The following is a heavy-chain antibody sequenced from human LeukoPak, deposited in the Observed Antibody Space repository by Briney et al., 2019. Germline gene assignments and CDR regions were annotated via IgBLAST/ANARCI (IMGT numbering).Heavy chain of an antibody. Sequence: SETLSLTCAVYGGSFSGYYWSWIRQPPGKGLEWIGEINHSGSTNYNPSLKSRVTISVDTSKNQFSLKLSSATAADTAVYYCARLYSGSYIYWGQGTLVTVSS. J-gene: IGHJ4*02. V-gene: IGHV4-34*01. CDR1: GGSFSGYY. CDR3: ARLYSGSYIY. CDR2: INHSGST. D-gene: IGHD1-26*01.